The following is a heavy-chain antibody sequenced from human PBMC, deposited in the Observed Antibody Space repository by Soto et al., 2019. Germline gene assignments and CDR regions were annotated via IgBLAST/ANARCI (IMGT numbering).Heavy chain of an antibody. CDR1: GFTFSSYG. CDR2: ISYDGSNK. V-gene: IGHV3-30*18. CDR3: AKDGGPVVVPAEGITMVRGVIY. J-gene: IGHJ4*02. Sequence: PGGSLRLSCAASGFTFSSYGMHWVRQAPGKGLEWVAVISYDGSNKYYADSVKGRFTISRDNSKNTLYLQMNSLRAEDTAVYYCAKDGGPVVVPAEGITMVRGVIYWGQGTLVTVSS. D-gene: IGHD3-10*01.